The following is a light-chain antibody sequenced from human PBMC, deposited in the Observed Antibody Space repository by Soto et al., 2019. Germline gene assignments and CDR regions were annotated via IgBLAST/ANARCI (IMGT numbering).Light chain of an antibody. Sequence: EIVMTQSPATLSVSPGERATLSCMASQSVSSNLAWYQQKPGQAPRLLIYGASTRATGIPARFSGSGSGTEFTITISSLQSEDFAVYYCQHYNNWPRTFGQGTKVEIK. CDR2: GAS. CDR3: QHYNNWPRT. J-gene: IGKJ1*01. CDR1: QSVSSN. V-gene: IGKV3-15*01.